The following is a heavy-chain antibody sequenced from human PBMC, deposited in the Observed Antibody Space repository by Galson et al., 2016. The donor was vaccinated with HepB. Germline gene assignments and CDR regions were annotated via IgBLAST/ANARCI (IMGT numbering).Heavy chain of an antibody. CDR1: GFPFGSYG. CDR3: VREMSTGEIDDGFDI. CDR2: IWYDGSNE. V-gene: IGHV3-33*01. J-gene: IGHJ3*02. D-gene: IGHD5/OR15-5a*01. Sequence: SLRLSCAASGFPFGSYGMHWVRQAPGKGLEWVAIIWYDGSNENYADSVKGRFSISRDNSKKTLSLQMNSLRAEDTAVYYRVREMSTGEIDDGFDIWGQGTMVTVSS.